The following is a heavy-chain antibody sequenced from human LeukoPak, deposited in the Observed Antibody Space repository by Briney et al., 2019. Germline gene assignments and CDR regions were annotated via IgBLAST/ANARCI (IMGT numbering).Heavy chain of an antibody. J-gene: IGHJ4*02. V-gene: IGHV3-7*03. Sequence: GGSLRLSCAASGFTFSSSWMAWVRQAPGKGLEWVGNIKEDGTAKNYVVSVRGRFTISRDNAKNSLYLQMNSLRAEDTAVYYCAKDRMHTMVRGVIPDYWGQGTLVTVSS. CDR3: AKDRMHTMVRGVIPDY. CDR1: GFTFSSSW. CDR2: IKEDGTAK. D-gene: IGHD3-10*01.